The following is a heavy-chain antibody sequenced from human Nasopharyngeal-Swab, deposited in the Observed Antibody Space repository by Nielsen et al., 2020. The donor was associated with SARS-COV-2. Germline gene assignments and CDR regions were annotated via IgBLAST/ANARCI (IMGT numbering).Heavy chain of an antibody. CDR2: IRSKANSYAT. CDR3: TRPIYCSSTSCSDV. Sequence: GGALRLSCAASGFTFSGSAMHWVRQAAGYGLEWVGRIRSKANSYATAYAASVKGRFTISRDDSKNTAYLQMNSLKTEDTAVYYCTRPIYCSSTSCSDVWGKGTTVTVSS. D-gene: IGHD2-2*01. CDR1: GFTFSGSA. J-gene: IGHJ6*04. V-gene: IGHV3-73*01.